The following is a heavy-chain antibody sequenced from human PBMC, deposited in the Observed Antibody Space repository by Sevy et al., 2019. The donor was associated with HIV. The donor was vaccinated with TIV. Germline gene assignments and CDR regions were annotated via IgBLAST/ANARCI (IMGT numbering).Heavy chain of an antibody. CDR3: ATLCIKSPRTTMSRGFDY. CDR1: GFSLSTSGVG. J-gene: IGHJ4*02. V-gene: IGHV2-5*01. D-gene: IGHD1-20*01. CDR2: IYWNDDK. Sequence: SGPTLVKPTQTLTLTCTFSGFSLSTSGVGVGWIRQPPGKALEWLALIYWNDDKYYSPSLESRLTISKDPSKNQVVLTMTNMDPVDTATYFCATLCIKSPRTTMSRGFDYWGQGTLVTVSS.